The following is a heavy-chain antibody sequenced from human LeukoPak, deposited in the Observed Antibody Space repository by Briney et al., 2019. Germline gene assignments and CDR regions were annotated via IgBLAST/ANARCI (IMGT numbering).Heavy chain of an antibody. J-gene: IGHJ4*02. Sequence: SETLSLTCAVYGGSFSGYYWSWIRQPPGKGLEWIGEINHSGSTNYNPSLKSRVTISVDTSKNQFSLKLSSVTAADTAVYYCARAVRGYSGSKYYFDYWGQGTPVTVSS. CDR3: ARAVRGYSGSKYYFDY. CDR1: GGSFSGYY. CDR2: INHSGST. V-gene: IGHV4-34*01. D-gene: IGHD5-12*01.